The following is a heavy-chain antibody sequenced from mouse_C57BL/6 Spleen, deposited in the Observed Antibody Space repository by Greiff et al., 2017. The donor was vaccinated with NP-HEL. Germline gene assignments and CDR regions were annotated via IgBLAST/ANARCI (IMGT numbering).Heavy chain of an antibody. J-gene: IGHJ2*01. CDR3: ARMRTGVTTRDY. D-gene: IGHD2-2*01. CDR2: IHPNSGST. V-gene: IGHV1-64*01. CDR1: GYTFTSYW. Sequence: VQLQQPGAELVKPGASVKLSCKASGYTFTSYWMHWVKQRPGQGLEWIGMIHPNSGSTNYNEKFKSKATLTVDKSSSTAYMQLSSLTSEDSAVYYCARMRTGVTTRDYWGQGTTLTVSS.